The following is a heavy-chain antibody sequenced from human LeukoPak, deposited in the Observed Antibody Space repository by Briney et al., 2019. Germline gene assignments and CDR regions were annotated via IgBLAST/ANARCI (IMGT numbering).Heavy chain of an antibody. CDR1: GFTFSSYS. V-gene: IGHV3-48*04. J-gene: IGHJ4*02. D-gene: IGHD6-6*01. CDR2: ISSSSSTI. CDR3: ARGATLAAQGY. Sequence: GGSLRLSCAASGFTFSSYSMNWVRQAPGKGLEWVSYISSSSSTIYYADSVKGRFTISRDNAKNSLYLQMNSLRAEDTAVYYCARGATLAAQGYWGQGTLVTVSS.